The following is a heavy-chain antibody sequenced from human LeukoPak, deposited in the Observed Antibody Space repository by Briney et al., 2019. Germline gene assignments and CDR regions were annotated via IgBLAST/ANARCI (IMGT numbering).Heavy chain of an antibody. V-gene: IGHV3-23*01. Sequence: GGSLRLSCTASGFTFRSYAMSWVRQAPGKGLDWVSGTNEPGVYTYYADSLKGRFTISRDNSKKTLYLQMSSLRTEDTAVYYCVVHSGSRYFDYWGQGTLVTVSS. J-gene: IGHJ4*02. CDR2: TNEPGVYT. CDR1: GFTFRSYA. D-gene: IGHD1-26*01. CDR3: VVHSGSRYFDY.